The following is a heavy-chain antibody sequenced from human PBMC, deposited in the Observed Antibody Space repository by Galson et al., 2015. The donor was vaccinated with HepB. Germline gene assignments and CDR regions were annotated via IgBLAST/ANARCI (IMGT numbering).Heavy chain of an antibody. CDR2: INGRGSTR. CDR1: GFIFRHHA. Sequence: SLRLSCAGSGFIFRHHAMAWIRQAPGKGLEWVSGINGRGSTRSYSDAVKGRFSISKDNSKDTVFLQMDNLRAEDTAVYYCVKEGSWFGGDWFDPWGQGALVTVS. V-gene: IGHV3-23*01. CDR3: VKEGSWFGGDWFDP. D-gene: IGHD3-16*01. J-gene: IGHJ5*02.